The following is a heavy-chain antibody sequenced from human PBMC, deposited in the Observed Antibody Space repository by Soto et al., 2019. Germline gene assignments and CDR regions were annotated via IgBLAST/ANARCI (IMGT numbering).Heavy chain of an antibody. Sequence: SETLSLTCTVSGGSISSYYWSWIRQPPGKGLEWIGYIYYSGSTNYNPSLKSRVTISVDTSKNQFSLKLSSVTAADTAVYYWARGIDSSGLNWFDPWGQGTLVTVSS. J-gene: IGHJ5*02. V-gene: IGHV4-59*01. CDR2: IYYSGST. CDR3: ARGIDSSGLNWFDP. CDR1: GGSISSYY. D-gene: IGHD3-22*01.